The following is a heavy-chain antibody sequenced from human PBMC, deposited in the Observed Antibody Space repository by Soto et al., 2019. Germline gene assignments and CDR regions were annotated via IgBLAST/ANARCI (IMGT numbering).Heavy chain of an antibody. V-gene: IGHV3-30*18. J-gene: IGHJ2*01. CDR3: AKDKRYRAASVNWYFDL. D-gene: IGHD1-26*01. CDR1: GFTFSSYG. CDR2: ISYDGSNK. Sequence: GGSLRLSCAASGFTFSSYGMHWVRQAPGKGLEWVAVISYDGSNKYYADSVKGRFTISRDNSKNTLYLQMNSLRAEDTAVYYCAKDKRYRAASVNWYFDLWGRGTLVTVSS.